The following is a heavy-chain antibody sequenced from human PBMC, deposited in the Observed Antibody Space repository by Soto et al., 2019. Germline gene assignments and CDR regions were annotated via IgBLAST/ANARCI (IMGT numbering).Heavy chain of an antibody. D-gene: IGHD3-16*01. Sequence: PGESLKISCKGSGYSFSNYWIGWVRQMPGKGLEWMGILYPGDSDTRYSPSFEGQVTISADKSITTAYLQWSSLKASDTAMYYCARLGFGITDAFDSWGQGTMVTVSS. V-gene: IGHV5-51*01. CDR2: LYPGDSDT. J-gene: IGHJ3*02. CDR3: ARLGFGITDAFDS. CDR1: GYSFSNYW.